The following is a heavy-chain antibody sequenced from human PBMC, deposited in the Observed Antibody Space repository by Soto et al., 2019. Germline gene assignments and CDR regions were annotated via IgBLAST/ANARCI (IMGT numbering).Heavy chain of an antibody. CDR1: GFTFSSYA. D-gene: IGHD3-9*01. J-gene: IGHJ3*02. Sequence: EVQLLESGGGLVQPGGSLRLSCAASGFTFSSYAMSWVRQAPGKGLEWVSAISGSGGSTYYADSVKGRFTISRDNSKNTLYLQMNSLRAEDTAVYYCAKCRGYDILTGYYKEEAFDIWGQGTMVTVSS. CDR3: AKCRGYDILTGYYKEEAFDI. CDR2: ISGSGGST. V-gene: IGHV3-23*01.